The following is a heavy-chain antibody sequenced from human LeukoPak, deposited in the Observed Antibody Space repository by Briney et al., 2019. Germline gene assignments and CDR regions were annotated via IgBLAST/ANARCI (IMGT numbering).Heavy chain of an antibody. J-gene: IGHJ4*02. CDR3: AKAKSITMVRGVTYDY. CDR1: GFTFSNYY. Sequence: PGGSLRLSCAGSGFTFSNYYMSWIRQAPGKGLVWISYISSRSSNKYYADSVKGRFTISRDNAKNSLYLQMNSLRAEDTALYYCAKAKSITMVRGVTYDYWGQGTLVTVSS. V-gene: IGHV3-11*01. D-gene: IGHD3-10*01. CDR2: ISSRSSNK.